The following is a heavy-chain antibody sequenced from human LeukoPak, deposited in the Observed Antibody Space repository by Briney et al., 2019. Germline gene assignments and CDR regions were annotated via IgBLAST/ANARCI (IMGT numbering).Heavy chain of an antibody. CDR3: ARVRYCSGGSCYYYYGMDV. CDR1: GGSFSGYY. V-gene: IGHV4-34*01. Sequence: SETLSLNCAVYGGSFSGYYWSWIRQPPGKGLEWIGEINHSGSTNYNPSLKSRVTISVDTSKNQFSLKLSSVTAADTAVYYCARVRYCSGGSCYYYYGMDVWGQGTTVTVSS. CDR2: INHSGST. D-gene: IGHD2-15*01. J-gene: IGHJ6*02.